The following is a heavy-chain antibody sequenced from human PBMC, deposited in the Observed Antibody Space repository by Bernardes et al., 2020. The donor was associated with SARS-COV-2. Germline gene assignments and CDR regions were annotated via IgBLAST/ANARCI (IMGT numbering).Heavy chain of an antibody. J-gene: IGHJ6*02. V-gene: IGHV1-8*01. CDR2: MNPNSGNT. D-gene: IGHD6-13*01. Sequence: ASVKVSCKASGYTFTSYDINWVRQATGQGLEWMGWMNPNSGNTGYAQKFQGRVTMTRNTSISTAYMELSSLRSEDTAVYYCASLHYSSSWYGYYYYYYGMDVWGQGTTVTVSS. CDR1: GYTFTSYD. CDR3: ASLHYSSSWYGYYYYYYGMDV.